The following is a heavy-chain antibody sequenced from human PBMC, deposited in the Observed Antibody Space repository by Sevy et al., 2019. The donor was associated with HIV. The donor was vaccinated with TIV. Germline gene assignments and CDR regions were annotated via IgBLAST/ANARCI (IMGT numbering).Heavy chain of an antibody. Sequence: GGSLRLSCAASGFTFSKYSMSWVRQPPGKGLEWVSTLFFGCGEIYYADCVKGPFTISRDNSKSSGYLQMNNRRPEDTAEYYCAREVCTKPHDYWGQGTLVFVSS. D-gene: IGHD2-8*01. V-gene: IGHV3-23*01. CDR3: AREVCTKPHDY. CDR1: GFTFSKYS. CDR2: LFFGCGEI. J-gene: IGHJ4*02.